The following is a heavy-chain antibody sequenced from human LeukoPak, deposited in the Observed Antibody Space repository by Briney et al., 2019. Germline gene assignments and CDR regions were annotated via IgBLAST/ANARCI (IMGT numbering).Heavy chain of an antibody. CDR3: ARGIEEWLYLYY. J-gene: IGHJ4*02. V-gene: IGHV3-7*04. D-gene: IGHD3-3*01. CDR1: GFTFAPYW. CDR2: MNRDGSEK. Sequence: PGGSLRLSCAASGFTFAPYWMTWVRQAPGKGLEYVATMNRDGSEKYYVDSVKGRFTISRDNSKNSLYLQMDSLRAKDTAVYYCARGIEEWLYLYYWGQGALVTVAS.